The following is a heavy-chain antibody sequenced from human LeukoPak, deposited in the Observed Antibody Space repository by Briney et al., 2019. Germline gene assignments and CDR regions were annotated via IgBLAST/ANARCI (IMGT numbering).Heavy chain of an antibody. V-gene: IGHV1-2*02. CDR1: GYTFTGYY. Sequence: ASVTVSFKASGYTFTGYYLHWVRQAPGQGPEWMGWINPNSGDTNYAQKFQGRVTMTWDTSISTAYMGLSRLKSEDTAIYYCARGTAYTEHSFFDYWGQGTLVTVSS. CDR2: INPNSGDT. D-gene: IGHD3-16*01. CDR3: ARGTAYTEHSFFDY. J-gene: IGHJ4*02.